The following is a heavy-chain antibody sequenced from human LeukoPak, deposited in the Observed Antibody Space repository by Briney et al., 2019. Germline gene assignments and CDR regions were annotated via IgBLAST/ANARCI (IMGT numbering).Heavy chain of an antibody. CDR3: AKDYSIIKPEVGDPLDH. CDR1: GFTFGHYA. Sequence: PGGSLRLSCAASGFTFGHYAMSWVRRAPGKGLEWVSGISGSGGSTYYANSVKGRFTISSDSSKNTLFLQMDSLRAEDTAIYYCAKDYSIIKPEVGDPLDHWGQGTLVTVSS. D-gene: IGHD2-21*01. V-gene: IGHV3-23*01. CDR2: ISGSGGST. J-gene: IGHJ5*02.